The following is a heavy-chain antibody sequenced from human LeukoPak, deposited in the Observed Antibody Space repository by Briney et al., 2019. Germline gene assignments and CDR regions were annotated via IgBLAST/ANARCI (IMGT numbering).Heavy chain of an antibody. J-gene: IGHJ3*01. CDR3: TAGDLDAFDV. D-gene: IGHD7-27*01. CDR1: GFPFSNAW. Sequence: GGSLRLSCAASGFPFSNAWMSWVRQAPGKGLEWVSRSKSRGDGGTTDYAAPVKGRFTISRDDSKNTLYLQIHSLKTEDTAVYYCTAGDLDAFDVWGQGTMVLVSS. V-gene: IGHV3-15*01. CDR2: SKSRGDGGTT.